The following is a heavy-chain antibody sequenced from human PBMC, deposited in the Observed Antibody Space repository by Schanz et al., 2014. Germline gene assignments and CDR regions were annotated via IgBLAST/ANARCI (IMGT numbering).Heavy chain of an antibody. V-gene: IGHV1-8*01. J-gene: IGHJ6*03. D-gene: IGHD6-19*01. CDR3: ARLGTGMAVAGSVIDSYYYYMDV. CDR2: MNPNSGNT. CDR1: GYNITSND. Sequence: QVHLVQSGAEVKKPGASVKVSCKASGYNITSNDVTWVRQATGQGLEWMGWMNPNSGNTGYAQKFQGRVTMTRNTSISTAYMELSSLRSEATAVYYCARLGTGMAVAGSVIDSYYYYMDVWGEGTTVTVSS.